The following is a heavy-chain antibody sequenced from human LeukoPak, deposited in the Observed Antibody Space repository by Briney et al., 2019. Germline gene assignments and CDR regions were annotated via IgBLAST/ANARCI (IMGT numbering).Heavy chain of an antibody. CDR1: GGSISSSSYY. D-gene: IGHD3-3*01. Sequence: SETLSLTCTDSGGSISSSSYYWGWIRQPPGKGLEWIGSIYYSGSTYYNPSLKSRVTVSVDTSKNQFSLKLSSVTAADTAVYYCARGGGYYDFWGGYRDGYTGSYMDVWGKGTTVTVSS. CDR2: IYYSGST. J-gene: IGHJ6*03. V-gene: IGHV4-39*07. CDR3: ARGGGYYDFWGGYRDGYTGSYMDV.